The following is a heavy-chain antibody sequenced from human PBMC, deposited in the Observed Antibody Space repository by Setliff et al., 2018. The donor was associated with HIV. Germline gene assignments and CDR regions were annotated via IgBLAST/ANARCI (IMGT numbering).Heavy chain of an antibody. CDR2: IYHSYFT. CDR1: YVSISYNIW. D-gene: IGHD2-21*02. V-gene: IGHV4-4*02. J-gene: IGHJ3*02. CDR3: ARLLQGGNYAFDI. Sequence: ASETLSLTCNVSYVSISYNIWWTWVRQAPGKGLEWIGEIYHSYFTNYSPSLKSRVTIAMDKSKNQVSLELRSVTAADTAVYYCARLLQGGNYAFDIWGQGTMVTVSS.